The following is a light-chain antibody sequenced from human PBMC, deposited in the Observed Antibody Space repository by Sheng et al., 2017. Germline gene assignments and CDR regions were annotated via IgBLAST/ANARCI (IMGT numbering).Light chain of an antibody. CDR3: QQYNSYSPT. J-gene: IGKJ1*01. Sequence: DIQMTQSPSTLSASLGDRVTITCRASQSINSWLAWYQQNPGKAPKLLIYKASGLESGVSSRFSGSGSGTEFTLTITNLQAEDVGTYYCQQYNSYSPTFGQGTKVEIK. V-gene: IGKV1-5*03. CDR1: QSINSW. CDR2: KAS.